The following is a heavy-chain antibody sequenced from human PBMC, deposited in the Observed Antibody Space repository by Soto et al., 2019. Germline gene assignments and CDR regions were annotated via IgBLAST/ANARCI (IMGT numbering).Heavy chain of an antibody. CDR3: ARGRWTGDVLLWFGESKEYFQH. D-gene: IGHD3-10*01. CDR1: GGSFSGYY. CDR2: IIYSGST. Sequence: SETLSLTCAVYGGSFSGYYWSWIRQPPGKGLEWIGEIIYSGSTNYNPSLKSRVTISVDTSKNRFSLKLSSVTAADTAVYYCARGRWTGDVLLWFGESKEYFQHWGQGTLVTVSS. J-gene: IGHJ1*01. V-gene: IGHV4-34*01.